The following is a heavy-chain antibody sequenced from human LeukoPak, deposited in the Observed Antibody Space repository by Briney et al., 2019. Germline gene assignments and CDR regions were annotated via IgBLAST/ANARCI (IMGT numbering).Heavy chain of an antibody. J-gene: IGHJ4*02. CDR1: GGSFSGYY. V-gene: IGHV4-34*01. CDR3: ARDDILTGYSFGY. Sequence: SETLSLTCAVYGGSFSGYYWGWIRQPPGKGLEWIGEINHSGSTNYNPSLKSRVTISVDTSKNQFSLKLSSVTAADTAVYYCARDDILTGYSFGYWGQGTLVTVSS. D-gene: IGHD3-9*01. CDR2: INHSGST.